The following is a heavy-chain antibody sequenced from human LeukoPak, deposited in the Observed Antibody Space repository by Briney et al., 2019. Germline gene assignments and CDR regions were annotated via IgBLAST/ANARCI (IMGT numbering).Heavy chain of an antibody. Sequence: PSETLSLTCAVYGGSFSGYYWSWIRQPPEKGLEWIGEINHSGSTNYNPSLKSRVTISVDTSKNQFSLKLSSVTAADTAVYYCARAGWLWFGTKTHSSVSAYFDYWGQGTLVTVSS. CDR3: ARAGWLWFGTKTHSSVSAYFDY. V-gene: IGHV4-34*01. J-gene: IGHJ4*02. CDR1: GGSFSGYY. D-gene: IGHD3-16*01. CDR2: INHSGST.